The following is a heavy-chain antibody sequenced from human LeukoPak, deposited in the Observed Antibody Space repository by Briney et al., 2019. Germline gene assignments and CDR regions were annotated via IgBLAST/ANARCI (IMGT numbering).Heavy chain of an antibody. J-gene: IGHJ3*02. CDR2: INSDGSST. D-gene: IGHD2-2*01. CDR1: GFTFSSYW. CDR3: ARARVVPAAIGAFDI. V-gene: IGHV3-74*01. Sequence: PGGSLRLSCPASGFTFSSYWMHWVRQAPGKGLVWVSRINSDGSSTSYADSVKGRFTISRDNAKNTLYLQMNSLRAEDTAVYYCARARVVPAAIGAFDIWGQGTMVTVSS.